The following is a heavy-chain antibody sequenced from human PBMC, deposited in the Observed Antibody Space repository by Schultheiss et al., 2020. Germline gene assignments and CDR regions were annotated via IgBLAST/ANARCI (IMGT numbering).Heavy chain of an antibody. J-gene: IGHJ4*02. CDR2: INHSGST. V-gene: IGHV4-34*01. D-gene: IGHD3-22*01. CDR1: GGSFSGYY. CDR3: ASSNYYDSSGYFSH. Sequence: SETLSLTCAVYGGSFSGYYWSWIRQPPGKGLEWIGEINHSGSTNYNPSLKSRVTISVDKSKNQFSLKLSSVTAADTAVYYCASSNYYDSSGYFSHWGQGTLVTVSS.